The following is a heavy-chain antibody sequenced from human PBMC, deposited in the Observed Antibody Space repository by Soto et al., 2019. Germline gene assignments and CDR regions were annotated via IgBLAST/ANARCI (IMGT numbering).Heavy chain of an antibody. D-gene: IGHD6-19*01. CDR3: ARGGGSIGWIIDS. J-gene: IGHJ4*02. CDR2: IKQDGSEK. V-gene: IGHV3-7*05. CDR1: TFTFASYW. Sequence: EMQLVESGGGLVQPGGSLRLSCEASTFTFASYWMSWVRRAPGKGLEWVANIKQDGSEKYYVDSVKGRFTISRDNAKNSVYLQMNSLRAEDTAVYYCARGGGSIGWIIDSWGQGTLVTVSS.